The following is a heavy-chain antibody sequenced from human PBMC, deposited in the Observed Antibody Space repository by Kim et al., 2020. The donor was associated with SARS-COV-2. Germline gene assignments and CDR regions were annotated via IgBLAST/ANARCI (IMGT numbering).Heavy chain of an antibody. Sequence: ASVKVSCKASGYTFTSSHIQWVRQAPGQGIEWMVVINPSGGSTTYAQKLQGRVIMTRDTSTGTVYMELSSLRSEDTALDYCARGTWGGGGWGYGSGQYNRFDPWGQGTLVTVSS. CDR2: INPSGGST. CDR1: GYTFTSSH. J-gene: IGHJ5*02. V-gene: IGHV1-46*03. CDR3: ARGTWGGGGWGYGSGQYNRFDP. D-gene: IGHD3-10*01.